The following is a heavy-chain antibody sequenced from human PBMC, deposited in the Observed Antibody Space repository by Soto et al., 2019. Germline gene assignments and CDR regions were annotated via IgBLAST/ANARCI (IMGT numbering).Heavy chain of an antibody. J-gene: IGHJ4*02. CDR3: AKGRYRIGWYDPYFDY. D-gene: IGHD6-19*01. Sequence: EVPLLEAGGGLVQPGGSLRLSCAASGFTFNRSAMRWVRQAPGKGLEWVSTTSGGAGSTYYADSVKGRFTISRDNSKNTLYLQMNSLRADDTAVYYCAKGRYRIGWYDPYFDYWGQGTLVTVSS. V-gene: IGHV3-23*01. CDR2: TSGGAGST. CDR1: GFTFNRSA.